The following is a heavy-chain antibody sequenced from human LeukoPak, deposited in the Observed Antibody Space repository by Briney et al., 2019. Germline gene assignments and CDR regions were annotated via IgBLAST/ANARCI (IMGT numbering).Heavy chain of an antibody. Sequence: PGGSLRLSCAASGFTFSSYEMNWVRQAPGKGLEWVSYISSSGSTIYYADSVKGRFTISRDNAKNSLYLQMNSLRAEDTAVYYCVTRGYSSGWSKYYDYGMDGWGQGTLVTVSS. CDR3: VTRGYSSGWSKYYDYGMDG. CDR1: GFTFSSYE. V-gene: IGHV3-48*03. CDR2: ISSSGSTI. J-gene: IGHJ6*02. D-gene: IGHD6-19*01.